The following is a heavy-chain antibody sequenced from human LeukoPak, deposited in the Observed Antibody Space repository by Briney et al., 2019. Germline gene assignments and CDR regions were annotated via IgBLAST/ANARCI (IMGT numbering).Heavy chain of an antibody. Sequence: GGSLRLSCAASGFTFSNAWMSWVREAPGKGGEWGGRIKSKTDGGTRDYAATGKGKFSSERDEEKIKMNMQMNRQKSGDTAVYYCTTDQGYCSSTSCFDYWGQGTLVTVSS. CDR2: IKSKTDGGTR. V-gene: IGHV3-15*01. D-gene: IGHD2-2*01. CDR3: TTDQGYCSSTSCFDY. J-gene: IGHJ4*02. CDR1: GFTFSNAW.